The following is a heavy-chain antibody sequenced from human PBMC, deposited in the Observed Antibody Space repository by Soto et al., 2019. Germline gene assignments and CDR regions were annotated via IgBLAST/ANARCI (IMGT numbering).Heavy chain of an antibody. J-gene: IGHJ3*02. Sequence: SVKVSCKASGGSFSGQAVSWARQAPGQGLEWMGGIIPIFRTTNYARKFQGRLTITADESTSTAYMELSSLRSGDTAVYYCARGSSDCSGGSCYSDAFDIWGQGTMVTVSS. V-gene: IGHV1-69*13. CDR2: IIPIFRTT. CDR3: ARGSSDCSGGSCYSDAFDI. D-gene: IGHD2-15*01. CDR1: GGSFSGQA.